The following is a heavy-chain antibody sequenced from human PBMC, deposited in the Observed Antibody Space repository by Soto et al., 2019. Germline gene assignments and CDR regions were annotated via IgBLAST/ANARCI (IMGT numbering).Heavy chain of an antibody. CDR1: GFTFSSYG. D-gene: IGHD1-1*01. V-gene: IGHV3-30*18. CDR2: ISYDGINK. CDR3: AKSVYNWNDGFFDY. J-gene: IGHJ4*02. Sequence: QVPLVESGGGVVQPGRSLRLSCAASGFTFSSYGIHWVRQAPGKGLEWVSVISYDGINKYYADSVKGRFTISRANSENTLYLQMNSLRAEDTAVYYCAKSVYNWNDGFFDYWCQGTLVTVSS.